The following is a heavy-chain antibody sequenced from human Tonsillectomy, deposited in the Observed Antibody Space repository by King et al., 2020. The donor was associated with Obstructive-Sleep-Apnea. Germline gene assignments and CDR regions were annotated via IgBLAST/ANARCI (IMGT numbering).Heavy chain of an antibody. V-gene: IGHV3-66*01. D-gene: IGHD6-13*01. J-gene: IGHJ2*01. Sequence: VQLVESGGGLVQPGGSLRLSCAASGFTVSSNYMSWVRQAPGKGLEWVSVIYSGGSTYYADSVKGRFTISRDNSKNTLYLQMNSLRAEDTAVYYCARDLQGSSWYGPGYFDLCGRGTLVTVSS. CDR1: GFTVSSNY. CDR3: ARDLQGSSWYGPGYFDL. CDR2: IYSGGST.